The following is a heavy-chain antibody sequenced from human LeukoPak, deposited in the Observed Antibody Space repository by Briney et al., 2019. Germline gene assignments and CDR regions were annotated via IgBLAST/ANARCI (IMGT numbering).Heavy chain of an antibody. CDR1: GFTFSSYE. D-gene: IGHD5-12*01. J-gene: IGHJ4*02. V-gene: IGHV3-48*03. CDR3: ARDVGAYSGYDPYFDY. CDR2: ISSSGSTI. Sequence: GGSLRLSCAASGFTFSSYEMNWVRQAPGKGLEWVSYISSSGSTIYYADSVKGRFTISRDNSKNTLYLQTNSLRAEDTAVYFCARDVGAYSGYDPYFDYWGQGALVTVSS.